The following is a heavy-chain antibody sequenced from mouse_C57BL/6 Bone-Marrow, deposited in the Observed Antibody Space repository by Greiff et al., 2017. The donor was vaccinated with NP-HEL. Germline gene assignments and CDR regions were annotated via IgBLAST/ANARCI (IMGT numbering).Heavy chain of an antibody. J-gene: IGHJ3*01. CDR2: ISSGGSYT. Sequence: EVQLVESGGDLVKPGGSLKLSCAASGFTFSSYGMSWVRQTPDKRLEWVATISSGGSYTYYPDSVKGRFTISRDNAKNTLYLQMSSLKSEDTAMYYCARRVSGAWFAYWGQGTLVTVSA. CDR3: ARRVSGAWFAY. CDR1: GFTFSSYG. D-gene: IGHD4-1*01. V-gene: IGHV5-6*01.